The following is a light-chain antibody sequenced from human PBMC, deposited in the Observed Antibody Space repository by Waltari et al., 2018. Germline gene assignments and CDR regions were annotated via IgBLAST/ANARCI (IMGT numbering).Light chain of an antibody. CDR1: RYNIGGHL. CDR2: TNK. CDR3: ASWDDNLNGV. Sequence: QSVLTQPPSASGTPGQRVTISCSVRRYNIGGHLVYWYQQVPGAAPKLLNDTNKHRPSGVPDRFSGSKSGTSASLAISGLRSEDEAAYYCASWDDNLNGVFGGGTKVTVL. V-gene: IGLV1-47*02. J-gene: IGLJ3*02.